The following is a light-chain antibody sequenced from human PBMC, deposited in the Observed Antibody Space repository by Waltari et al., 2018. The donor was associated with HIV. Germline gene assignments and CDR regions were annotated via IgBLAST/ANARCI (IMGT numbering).Light chain of an antibody. J-gene: IGKJ4*02. CDR3: QKYNDWPLT. V-gene: IGKV3-20*01. CDR1: QSASSSY. CDR2: GES. Sequence: DIVLTQSPGTLSLSPDKQAPLPCRASQSASSSYLDWYQQKPGQAPRHLIYGESRRATGIPDRCSGSGSGTEFARTISSMQSEDFAVYYCQKYNDWPLTLGGGTRVAIK.